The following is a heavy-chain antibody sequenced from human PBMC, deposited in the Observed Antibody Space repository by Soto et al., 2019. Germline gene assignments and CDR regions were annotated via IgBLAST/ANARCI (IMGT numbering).Heavy chain of an antibody. J-gene: IGHJ5*02. CDR1: GFTFSSYA. D-gene: IGHD3-22*01. CDR2: ISGSAGST. Sequence: GGSLRLSCAASGFTFSSYAMTWVRQAPGKGLEWVSSISGSAGSTHYTDSVKGRFTISRDNAKNSLYLQMNSLRDEDTAVYYCARGADYDSSGIRLNWFDPWGQGTLVTVSS. CDR3: ARGADYDSSGIRLNWFDP. V-gene: IGHV3-23*01.